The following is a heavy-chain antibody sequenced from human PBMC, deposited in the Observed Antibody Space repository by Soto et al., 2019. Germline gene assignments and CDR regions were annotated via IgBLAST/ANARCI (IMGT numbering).Heavy chain of an antibody. Sequence: SETLSLTCTVSGGSISSGGYYWSWIRQHPGKGLEWIGYIYYSGSTYYNPSLKSRVTISVDTSKNQFSLKLSSVTAADTAVYYCERDRASVPYADSRKYYVDYWGPGTLVTVSS. V-gene: IGHV4-31*03. CDR1: GGSISSGGYY. D-gene: IGHD4-17*01. J-gene: IGHJ4*02. CDR3: ERDRASVPYADSRKYYVDY. CDR2: IYYSGST.